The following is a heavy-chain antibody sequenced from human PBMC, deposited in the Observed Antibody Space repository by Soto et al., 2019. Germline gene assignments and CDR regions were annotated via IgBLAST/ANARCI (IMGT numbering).Heavy chain of an antibody. CDR2: IYSGGST. J-gene: IGHJ4*02. CDR3: ARGRVWGSYRYDFDY. V-gene: IGHV3-53*02. D-gene: IGHD3-16*02. Sequence: EVQLVDTGGGLIQPGGSLRLSCAASGFTVSSNYMSRVRQAPGKGLEWVSVIYSGGSTYYADSVKGRFTISRDNSKNTLYLQMNSLRAEDTAVYYCARGRVWGSYRYDFDYWGQGTLVTVSS. CDR1: GFTVSSNY.